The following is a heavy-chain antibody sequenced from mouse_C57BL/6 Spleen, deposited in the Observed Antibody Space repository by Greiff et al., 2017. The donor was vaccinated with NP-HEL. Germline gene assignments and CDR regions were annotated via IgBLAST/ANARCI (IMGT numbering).Heavy chain of an antibody. CDR3: ARVVAQPRWYFDV. CDR1: GFTFSDYY. CDR2: INYDGSST. V-gene: IGHV5-16*01. D-gene: IGHD1-1*01. Sequence: EVQRVESEGGLVQPGSSMKLSCTASGFTFSDYYMAWVRQVPEKGLEWVANINYDGSSTYYLDSLKSRFIISRDNAKNILYLQMSSLKSEDTATYYCARVVAQPRWYFDVWGTGTTVTVSS. J-gene: IGHJ1*03.